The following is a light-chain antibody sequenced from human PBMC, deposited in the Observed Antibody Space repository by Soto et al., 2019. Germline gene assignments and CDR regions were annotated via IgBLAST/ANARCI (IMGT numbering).Light chain of an antibody. J-gene: IGKJ1*01. CDR3: QQYYKRPWT. Sequence: IVMTQSPATLSVSPGERASLSCRASQSVSSDLAWYQQKPGQAPRLFIYGASTRATGIPARFSGSGSGTEFTLTISGLQSEDFSVYYCQQYYKRPWTFGPGTKVEIK. CDR1: QSVSSD. CDR2: GAS. V-gene: IGKV3-15*01.